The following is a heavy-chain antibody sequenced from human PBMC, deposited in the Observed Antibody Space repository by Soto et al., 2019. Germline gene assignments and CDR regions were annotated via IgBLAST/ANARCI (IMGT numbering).Heavy chain of an antibody. J-gene: IGHJ4*02. D-gene: IGHD3-22*01. Sequence: QVQLQESGPGLVKPSQTLSLTCTVSGGSISSGGYYWSWIRQHPGKGLEWIGYIYYSGSTYYNPSLKSRVTISVDTSKNQLSLKLSSVTAADTAVYYCARITMIEGEIDYWGQGTLVTVSS. CDR3: ARITMIEGEIDY. CDR2: IYYSGST. V-gene: IGHV4-31*03. CDR1: GGSISSGGYY.